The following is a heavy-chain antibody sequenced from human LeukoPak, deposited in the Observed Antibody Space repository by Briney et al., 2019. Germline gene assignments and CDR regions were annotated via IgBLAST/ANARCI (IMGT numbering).Heavy chain of an antibody. V-gene: IGHV1-2*02. Sequence: GASVKVSCKASGYTFTGYYIHWVRQAPGQGLEWMGWINPNSGGTNYPQKFQGRVTMTRDTSISTAYMELSRLTSDDTAVYYCGRSSWLVLSFDYWGQGTLVTVSS. D-gene: IGHD6-19*01. CDR3: GRSSWLVLSFDY. J-gene: IGHJ4*02. CDR1: GYTFTGYY. CDR2: INPNSGGT.